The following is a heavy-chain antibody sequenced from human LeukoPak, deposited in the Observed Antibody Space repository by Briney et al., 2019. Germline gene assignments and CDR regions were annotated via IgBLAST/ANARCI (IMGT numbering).Heavy chain of an antibody. Sequence: GESLKISCKGSGYSFTSYRIGWVRQMPGKGLEWMGIIYPGDSDTRYSPSFQGQVTISADKSISTAYLQWSSLKASDTAMYYCARGRYDILTGYLTAFDIWGQGTMVTVSS. D-gene: IGHD3-9*01. J-gene: IGHJ3*02. CDR2: IYPGDSDT. V-gene: IGHV5-51*03. CDR3: ARGRYDILTGYLTAFDI. CDR1: GYSFTSYR.